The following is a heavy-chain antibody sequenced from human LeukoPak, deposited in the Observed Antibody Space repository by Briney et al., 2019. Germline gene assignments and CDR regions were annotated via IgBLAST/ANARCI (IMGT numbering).Heavy chain of an antibody. CDR2: INPNSGAT. J-gene: IGHJ6*03. CDR3: ARDAQFIVVVPAAKLNYMDV. CDR1: GYIFIGYY. Sequence: GASVKVSCKASGYIFIGYYIHWVRQAPGQGLEWMGWINPNSGATNYAQKFQGRVIMTRDTSISTAYMEVRRLRSDDTAVYYCARDAQFIVVVPAAKLNYMDVWGKGTTVTVSS. D-gene: IGHD2-2*01. V-gene: IGHV1-2*02.